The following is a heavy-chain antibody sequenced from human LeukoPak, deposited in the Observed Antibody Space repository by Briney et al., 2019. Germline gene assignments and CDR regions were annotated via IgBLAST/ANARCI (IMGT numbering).Heavy chain of an antibody. CDR1: GFTFTSYA. D-gene: IGHD2-2*01. J-gene: IGHJ4*02. V-gene: IGHV3-23*05. CDR3: AKDPPGYFAMGSFDY. CDR2: INSSGSST. Sequence: RGRSLRLSCAPSGFTFTSYAISWGRRAPGDGLGWVSAINSSGSSTYNADSVKGRFTITRDNSTNTLYLQMHSLRAEATAVYYCAKDPPGYFAMGSFDYWGQGTLVTVSS.